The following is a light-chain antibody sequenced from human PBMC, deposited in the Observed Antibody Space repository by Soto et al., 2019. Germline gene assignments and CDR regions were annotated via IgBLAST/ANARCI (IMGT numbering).Light chain of an antibody. CDR1: QSISTY. CDR3: QQSYSTPWT. CDR2: GTS. J-gene: IGKJ1*01. V-gene: IGKV1-39*01. Sequence: DIQMTQSPSSLSGSAGDRVTITCRASQSISTYLNWYQQKPGKAPKVLVYGTSILQTGVPSRFSGSGSGTDFTLTISSLQPEDSATYYCQQSYSTPWTFGQGTKVEIK.